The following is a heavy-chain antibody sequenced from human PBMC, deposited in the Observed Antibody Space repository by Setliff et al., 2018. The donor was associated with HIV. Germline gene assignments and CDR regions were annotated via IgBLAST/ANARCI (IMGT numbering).Heavy chain of an antibody. Sequence: SVKVSCKASGGTFSSYTISWVRQAPGQGLEWMGRIIPILGIADYAQKFQGRVTITADKSTSTAYMGLSSLRSEDTAVYYCARVNYYDSSGYLGYWGQGTLVTVSS. CDR1: GGTFSSYT. CDR3: ARVNYYDSSGYLGY. D-gene: IGHD3-22*01. V-gene: IGHV1-69*02. J-gene: IGHJ4*02. CDR2: IIPILGIA.